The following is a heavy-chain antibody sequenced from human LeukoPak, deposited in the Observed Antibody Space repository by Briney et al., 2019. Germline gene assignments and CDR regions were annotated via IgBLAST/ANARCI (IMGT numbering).Heavy chain of an antibody. CDR1: GYTLTIFA. CDR2: ISAYNGNT. V-gene: IGHV1-18*01. Sequence: ASVKVSCNASGYTLTIFAISWVRQAPGQGLEWMGWISAYNGNTNYAQKLQGRVTMTTDTSTSTAYMELRSLRSDDTAVYYCARDNGSVSTYFENWGPEALVTVSS. CDR3: ARDNGSVSTYFEN. J-gene: IGHJ4*02. D-gene: IGHD3-10*01.